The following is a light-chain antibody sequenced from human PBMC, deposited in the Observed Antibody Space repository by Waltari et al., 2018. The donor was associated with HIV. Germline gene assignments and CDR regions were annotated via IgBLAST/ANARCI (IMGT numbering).Light chain of an antibody. CDR3: AVWDDSLDGQPV. CDR2: SDD. CDR1: RSNIGTNT. J-gene: IGLJ7*01. Sequence: QSVLTQPASASGNPGQRVTISCSGSRSNIGTNTVSWYQQLQATAPKLLIFSDDQRPSGVPDRFSGSKAVTSASLAISGLQFEDDAVYFCAVWDDSLDGQPVFGGGTLLTV. V-gene: IGLV1-44*01.